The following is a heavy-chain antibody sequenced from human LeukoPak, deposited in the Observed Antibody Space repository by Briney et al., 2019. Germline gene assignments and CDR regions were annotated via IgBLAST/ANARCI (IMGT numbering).Heavy chain of an antibody. CDR1: GFTFSSYA. CDR3: AKNPHSGSRYYFDY. D-gene: IGHD3-10*01. CDR2: ISGSGGST. Sequence: GGSLRLSCAASGFTFSSYAMSWVRQAPGKVLEWVSAISGSGGSTYYADSVKGRFTISRDNSKNTLYLQMNSLRAEDTAVYYCAKNPHSGSRYYFDYWGQGTLVTVSS. V-gene: IGHV3-23*01. J-gene: IGHJ4*02.